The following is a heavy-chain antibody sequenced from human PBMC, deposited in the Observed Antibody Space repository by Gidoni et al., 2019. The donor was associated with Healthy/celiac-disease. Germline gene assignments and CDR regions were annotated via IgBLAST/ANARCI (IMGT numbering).Heavy chain of an antibody. CDR2: INNSGST. D-gene: IGHD6-19*01. Sequence: QVQLQQWGAGLLKPSETLSLTCAVYGGSFSGYYWSWIRQPPGKGLEWIGEINNSGSTNYNPSLKSRVTISVDTSKNQFSLKLSSVTAADTAVYYCARGKVGIAVAGIIFGGMDVWGQGTTVTVSS. CDR3: ARGKVGIAVAGIIFGGMDV. V-gene: IGHV4-34*01. CDR1: GGSFSGYY. J-gene: IGHJ6*02.